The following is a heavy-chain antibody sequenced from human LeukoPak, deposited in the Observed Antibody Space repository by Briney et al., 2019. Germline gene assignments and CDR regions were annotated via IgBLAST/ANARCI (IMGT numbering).Heavy chain of an antibody. J-gene: IGHJ4*02. Sequence: GGSLRLSCSASGFTFSSYAMHWVRQAPGKGLEWVAVISYDGSNKYYADSVKGRFTISRDNSKNTLYLQMNSLRAEDTAVYYCARDKYYDSSGYYLKDLYYFDYWGQGTLVTVSS. CDR1: GFTFSSYA. V-gene: IGHV3-30-3*01. CDR3: ARDKYYDSSGYYLKDLYYFDY. D-gene: IGHD3-22*01. CDR2: ISYDGSNK.